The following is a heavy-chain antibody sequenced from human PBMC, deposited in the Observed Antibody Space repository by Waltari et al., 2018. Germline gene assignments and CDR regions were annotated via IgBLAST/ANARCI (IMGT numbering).Heavy chain of an antibody. CDR2: INHSGST. V-gene: IGHV4-34*01. Sequence: VQLQQWGAGLLRPSETLSLTCAVYGGSFSGYSWSWIRQPPGKGLEWIGEINHSGSTNYNPSLKSRVTISVDTSKNQFSLKLSSVTAADTAVYYCARVPRMVATFYYYYGMDVWGQGTTVTVSS. J-gene: IGHJ6*02. CDR3: ARVPRMVATFYYYYGMDV. D-gene: IGHD5-12*01. CDR1: GGSFSGYS.